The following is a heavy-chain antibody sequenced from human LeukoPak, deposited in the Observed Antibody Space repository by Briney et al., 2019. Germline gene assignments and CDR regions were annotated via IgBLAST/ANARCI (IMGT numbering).Heavy chain of an antibody. Sequence: SQTLSLTCSVAGGSISDYYWSWVRQPPGKGLEWLGHIYSSGSTNYTRSLKSRVTISLDTSRNQFSLEVNSVTAADTAVYYCARVSGSYFRSLYYFDYWGQGTLVTVSS. CDR1: GGSISDYY. V-gene: IGHV4-59*01. D-gene: IGHD1-26*01. CDR2: IYSSGST. CDR3: ARVSGSYFRSLYYFDY. J-gene: IGHJ4*02.